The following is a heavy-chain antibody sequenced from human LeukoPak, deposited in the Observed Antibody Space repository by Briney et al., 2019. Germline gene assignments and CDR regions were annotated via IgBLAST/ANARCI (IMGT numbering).Heavy chain of an antibody. D-gene: IGHD2-15*01. CDR2: IYYSGST. CDR3: ASPPYCSGGSCSDY. J-gene: IGHJ4*02. V-gene: IGHV4-59*08. Sequence: PSETLSLTCTVSGGSISSYYWSWIRQPPRKGLEWIGYIYYSGSTNYNPSLKSRVTISVDTSKNQFSLKLSSVTAADTAVYYCASPPYCSGGSCSDYWGQGTLVTVSS. CDR1: GGSISSYY.